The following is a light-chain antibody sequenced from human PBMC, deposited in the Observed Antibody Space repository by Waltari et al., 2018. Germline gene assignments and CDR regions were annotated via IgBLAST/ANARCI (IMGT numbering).Light chain of an antibody. J-gene: IGKJ2*01. Sequence: DIVTTQSPLSLPVTPGEPASISCRSSQSLLHTNGYYYLHWYLQKPGQSPQLLIYFGSHRASGVPDRFSGSVSGTDFTLKISRVEAEDVGVYYYMQAHQIPYTFGQGTKLEIK. CDR3: MQAHQIPYT. V-gene: IGKV2-28*01. CDR2: FGS. CDR1: QSLLHTNGYYY.